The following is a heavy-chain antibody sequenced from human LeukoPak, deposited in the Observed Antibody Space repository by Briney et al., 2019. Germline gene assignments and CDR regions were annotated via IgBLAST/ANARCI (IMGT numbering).Heavy chain of an antibody. CDR3: ARDFNYGSGSNYYYYMDD. CDR2: IYSGGST. Sequence: SGGSLRLSCAASGLTVSSNYMSWVRQAPGKGLEWVSVIYSGGSTYYADSVKGRFTISRDNSKNTLYLQMNSLRAEDTAVYYCARDFNYGSGSNYYYYMDDWGKGTMVTVSS. J-gene: IGHJ6*03. D-gene: IGHD3-10*01. CDR1: GLTVSSNY. V-gene: IGHV3-53*01.